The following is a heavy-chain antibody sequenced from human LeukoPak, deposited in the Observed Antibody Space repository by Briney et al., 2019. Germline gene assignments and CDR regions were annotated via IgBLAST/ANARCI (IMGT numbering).Heavy chain of an antibody. J-gene: IGHJ3*02. CDR1: GGSISSYY. V-gene: IGHV3-53*01. CDR3: ATAWVDYGDYEGGDAFDI. Sequence: PSETLSLTCTVSGGSISSYYWSWVRQAPGKGLEWVSVIYSGGSTYYADSVKGRFTISGDNSKNTLYLQMNSLRAEDTAVYYCATAWVDYGDYEGGDAFDIWGQGTMVTVSS. CDR2: IYSGGST. D-gene: IGHD4-17*01.